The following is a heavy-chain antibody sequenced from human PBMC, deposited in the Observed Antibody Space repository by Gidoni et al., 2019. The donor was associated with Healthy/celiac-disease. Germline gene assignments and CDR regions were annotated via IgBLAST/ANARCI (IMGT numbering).Heavy chain of an antibody. D-gene: IGHD2-15*01. CDR2: IWYDGSNK. CDR3: ARVRYCSGGSCSFGGHFDI. V-gene: IGHV3-33*01. J-gene: IGHJ3*02. CDR1: GFTFSSYG. Sequence: QVQLVESGGGVVQPGRSLRLSCAASGFTFSSYGMHWVRQAPGKGLEWVAVIWYDGSNKYYADSVKGRFTISRDNSKNTLYLQMNSLRAEDTAVYYCARVRYCSGGSCSFGGHFDIWGQGTMVTVSS.